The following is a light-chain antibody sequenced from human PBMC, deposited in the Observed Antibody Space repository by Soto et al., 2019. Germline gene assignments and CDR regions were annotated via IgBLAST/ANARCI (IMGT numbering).Light chain of an antibody. V-gene: IGKV1D-13*01. CDR1: QGIGNA. CDR2: GAS. J-gene: IGKJ2*01. Sequence: AIQMTQSPSSLSASVGDRVTISCRASQGIGNALGWYQQKPGKPPKVLIYGASNLESGVPLRFSGSGSGTKFTLTISSLQPDDFATYYCQQYKDYVYTFGQGTKVDIK. CDR3: QQYKDYVYT.